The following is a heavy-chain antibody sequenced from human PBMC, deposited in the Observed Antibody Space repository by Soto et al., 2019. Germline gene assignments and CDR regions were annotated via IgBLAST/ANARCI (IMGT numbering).Heavy chain of an antibody. CDR2: ISGSGGST. J-gene: IGHJ4*02. D-gene: IGHD2-15*01. Sequence: EVQLLESGGGLVQPGGSLRLSCAASGFTFSSYAMSWVRQAPGTGLEWVSAISGSGGSTYYADSVKCRFTISRDNSKNTLYMQMNSLRAEDTAVYYWAKYVVGQPTASYPKIFDDWGQGTLVTVSS. CDR3: AKYVVGQPTASYPKIFDD. CDR1: GFTFSSYA. V-gene: IGHV3-23*01.